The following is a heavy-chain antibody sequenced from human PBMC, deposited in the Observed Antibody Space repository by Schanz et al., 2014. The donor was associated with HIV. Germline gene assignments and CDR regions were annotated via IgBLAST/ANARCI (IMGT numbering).Heavy chain of an antibody. D-gene: IGHD6-19*01. CDR1: GLTFSLYA. J-gene: IGHJ3*02. V-gene: IGHV3-23*01. Sequence: EVQLLESGGGLVQTGGSLRLSCAASGLTFSLYAMSWVRQAPGKGLEWVSSISGGSGSTFYADSVKGRFTISRVNSKNTLYLQMNSLRAEDTAIYYCARSPDWAGTDAFDIWGQGTMVTVS. CDR3: ARSPDWAGTDAFDI. CDR2: ISGGSGST.